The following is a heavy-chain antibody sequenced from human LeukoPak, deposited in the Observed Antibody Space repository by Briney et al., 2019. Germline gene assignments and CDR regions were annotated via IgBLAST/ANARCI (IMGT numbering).Heavy chain of an antibody. CDR2: IKQDGSEK. D-gene: IGHD6-13*01. Sequence: PGGSLRLSCAASGFTFSSYWMSWVRLAPGKGLEWVANIKQDGSEKYYVDSVKGRFTISRDNAKNSLYLQMNSLRAEDTAVYYCARDGGSSWYYYYYGMDVWGQGTTVTVSS. CDR1: GFTFSSYW. V-gene: IGHV3-7*01. J-gene: IGHJ6*02. CDR3: ARDGGSSWYYYYYGMDV.